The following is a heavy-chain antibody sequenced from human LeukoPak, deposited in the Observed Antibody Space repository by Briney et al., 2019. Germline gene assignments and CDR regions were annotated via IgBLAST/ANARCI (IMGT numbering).Heavy chain of an antibody. Sequence: PSETLSLTCTVSGGSISGYYWSWIRQPPGKGLEWVGYISYSGSTNYNPSLKSRVTISVDTSKNQFSLKLSSVTAADSAIYYCARDGRAGSLFAYWGQGTLVTVSS. D-gene: IGHD6-19*01. V-gene: IGHV4-59*01. CDR2: ISYSGST. J-gene: IGHJ4*02. CDR3: ARDGRAGSLFAY. CDR1: GGSISGYY.